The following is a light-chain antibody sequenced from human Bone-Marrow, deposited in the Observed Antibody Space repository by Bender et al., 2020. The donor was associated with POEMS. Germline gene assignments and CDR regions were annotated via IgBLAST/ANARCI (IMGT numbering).Light chain of an antibody. J-gene: IGLJ3*02. CDR3: SAWDDSLSGWV. CDR2: YDD. CDR1: SSNIGNHG. Sequence: QSVVTQPPSLSEAPRQRVTISCSGSSSNIGNHGVNWYQQLPGEAPKLLIYYDDLLTPGVSDRFSASKSGTSASLAIGEHQSEDGALYYCSAWDDSLSGWVFGGGTKLTVL. V-gene: IGLV1-36*01.